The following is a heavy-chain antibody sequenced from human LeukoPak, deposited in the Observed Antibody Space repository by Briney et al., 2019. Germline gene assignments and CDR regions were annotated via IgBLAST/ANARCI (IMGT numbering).Heavy chain of an antibody. Sequence: PGGSLRLFCAASGFTFSSYWMSWVRQAPGKGLEWVANIKQDGSEKYYVDSVKGRFTISRDNAKNSLYLQMNSLRAEDTALYYCAKDISMYYPPRYFDYWGQGTLVTVSS. CDR3: AKDISMYYPPRYFDY. J-gene: IGHJ4*02. V-gene: IGHV3-7*03. CDR2: IKQDGSEK. D-gene: IGHD3-10*01. CDR1: GFTFSSYW.